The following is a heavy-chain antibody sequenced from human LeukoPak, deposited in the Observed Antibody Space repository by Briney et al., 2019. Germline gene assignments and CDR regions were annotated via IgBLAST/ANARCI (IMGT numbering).Heavy chain of an antibody. D-gene: IGHD3-22*01. Sequence: GGSLRLSCAASGFTFSDYYVSWIRQAPGKGLEWVSYISSSGSTIYYADSVKGRFTISRDNAKNSLYLQMNSLRAEDTAVYYCAREHYYDSSGYTDWGQGTLVTVSS. CDR2: ISSSGSTI. CDR3: AREHYYDSSGYTD. CDR1: GFTFSDYY. V-gene: IGHV3-11*01. J-gene: IGHJ4*02.